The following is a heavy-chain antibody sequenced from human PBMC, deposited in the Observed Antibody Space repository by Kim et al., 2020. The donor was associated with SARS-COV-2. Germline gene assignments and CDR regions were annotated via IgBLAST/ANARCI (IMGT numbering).Heavy chain of an antibody. D-gene: IGHD3-9*01. Sequence: GGSLRLSCAASGFTFSSYGMHWVRQAPGKGLEWVAVIWYDGSNKYYADSVKGRFTISRDNSKNTLYLQMNSLRAEDTAVYYCASLLTGSHEGPSLDETTDAFDIWGQGTMVTVSS. V-gene: IGHV3-33*01. CDR2: IWYDGSNK. CDR3: ASLLTGSHEGPSLDETTDAFDI. J-gene: IGHJ3*02. CDR1: GFTFSSYG.